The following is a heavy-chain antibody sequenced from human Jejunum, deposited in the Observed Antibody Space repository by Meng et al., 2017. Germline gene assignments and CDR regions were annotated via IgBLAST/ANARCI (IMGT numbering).Heavy chain of an antibody. CDR3: AVDSSSSTSFGFEY. J-gene: IGHJ4*02. CDR1: GYTFRNYG. V-gene: IGHV1-18*01. D-gene: IGHD6-13*01. CDR2: ISTHNDDT. Sequence: ASVKVSCKPSGYTFRNYGISWVRQAPGQGLEWMGWISTHNDDTSYAQRLQGRVTMTTDIIPNTMFMELRYLTSDDTAMYYCAVDSSSSTSFGFEYWGQGTPVTVSS.